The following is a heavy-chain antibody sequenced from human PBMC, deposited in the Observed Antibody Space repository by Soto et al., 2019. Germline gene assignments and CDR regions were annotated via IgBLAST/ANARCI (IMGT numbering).Heavy chain of an antibody. CDR3: ARDAAGKTDWGLRGAFDI. Sequence: QVQLVESGGGVVQPGRSQRLSCAASGFTFSDHGMHWVRQAPGKGLEWVAVMWYDGSNKYYADSVKGRFSISRDNSKIPLYLHMSSLRGEDTAVYYCARDAAGKTDWGLRGAFDIWGQGTMVTVSS. J-gene: IGHJ3*02. CDR1: GFTFSDHG. D-gene: IGHD7-27*01. CDR2: MWYDGSNK. V-gene: IGHV3-33*01.